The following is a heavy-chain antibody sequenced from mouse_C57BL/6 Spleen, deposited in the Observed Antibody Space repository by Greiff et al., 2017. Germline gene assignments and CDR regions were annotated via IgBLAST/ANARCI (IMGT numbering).Heavy chain of an antibody. J-gene: IGHJ2*01. CDR2: IYPGSGST. CDR3: ARGEDYGNYGGFDY. D-gene: IGHD2-1*01. V-gene: IGHV1-55*01. CDR1: GYTFTSYW. Sequence: VQLQQPGAELVKPGASVKMSCKASGYTFTSYWITWVKQRPGQGLEWIGDIYPGSGSTNYNEKFKSKATLTVDTSSSTAYMQLSSLTSEDSAVYYCARGEDYGNYGGFDYWGQGTTLTVSS.